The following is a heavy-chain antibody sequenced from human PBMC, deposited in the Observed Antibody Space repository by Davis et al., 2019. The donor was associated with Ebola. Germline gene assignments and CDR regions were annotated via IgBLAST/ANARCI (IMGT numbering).Heavy chain of an antibody. D-gene: IGHD2-2*01. V-gene: IGHV1-8*01. CDR2: MNPNSGNT. Sequence: AASVKVSCKASGYTFINYDINWVRQATGQGLEWVGWMNPNSGNTGYAQKFQGRVTMTRNTSINTAYMELSSLRSEDTAVYYCVRGPVSCRTLSCPYYFDSWGQGTLVAVSS. CDR1: GYTFINYD. J-gene: IGHJ4*02. CDR3: VRGPVSCRTLSCPYYFDS.